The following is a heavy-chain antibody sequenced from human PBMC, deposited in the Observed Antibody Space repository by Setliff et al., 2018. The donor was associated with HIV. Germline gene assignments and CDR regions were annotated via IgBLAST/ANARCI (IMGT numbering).Heavy chain of an antibody. Sequence: PSETLSLTCTVSGDSISSGGYQWTWIRQHPGRGLEYIGYIFYSGGTYYNPSLKSRLTMSVDTSKNQFSLKLNSTTAADTAVYYCARLRVSSSSQTFDHWGQGILVTVSS. J-gene: IGHJ4*02. D-gene: IGHD6-6*01. CDR2: IFYSGGT. V-gene: IGHV4-31*03. CDR1: GDSISSGGYQ. CDR3: ARLRVSSSSQTFDH.